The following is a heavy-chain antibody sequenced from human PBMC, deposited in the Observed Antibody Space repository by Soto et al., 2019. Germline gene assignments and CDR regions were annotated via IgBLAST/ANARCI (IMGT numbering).Heavy chain of an antibody. V-gene: IGHV3-23*01. CDR3: ARRGSGNYYDY. CDR1: GITFSSFA. D-gene: IGHD1-26*01. Sequence: EVQLLESGGGLVQPGGSLRLSCAASGITFSSFAMRWVRQAPGKGLEWVSSSSGSGDSAYYADSVKGRFTISRDNSKNTLYLQMNSLRAEDTAVYYCARRGSGNYYDYWGQGTLVTVSS. J-gene: IGHJ4*02. CDR2: SSGSGDSA.